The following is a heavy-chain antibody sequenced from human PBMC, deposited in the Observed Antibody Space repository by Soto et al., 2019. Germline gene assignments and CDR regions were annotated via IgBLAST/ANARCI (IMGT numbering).Heavy chain of an antibody. CDR1: GFTFSSYG. D-gene: IGHD3-9*01. CDR2: IWYDGSNK. J-gene: IGHJ6*02. Sequence: GGSLRLSCAASGFTFSSYGMHWVRQAPGKGLEWVAVIWYDGSNKYYADSVKGRFTISRDNSKNTLYLQMNSLRAEDTAVYYCARAKEKTYYDILMYGMDVWGQGTTVTVSS. CDR3: ARAKEKTYYDILMYGMDV. V-gene: IGHV3-33*01.